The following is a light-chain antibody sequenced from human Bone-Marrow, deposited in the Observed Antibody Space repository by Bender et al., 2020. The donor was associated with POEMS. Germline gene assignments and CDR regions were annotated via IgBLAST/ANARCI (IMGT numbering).Light chain of an antibody. V-gene: IGLV2-14*01. CDR2: DVS. CDR3: SSYTSSSGVV. J-gene: IGLJ2*01. Sequence: QSALTQPRSVSGSPGQSVTISCTGTSNDIGGYNYVSWYQQHPGKAPKLMIYDVSNRPSGVSNRFSGSKSGNTASLTISGLQAEDEADYYCSSYTSSSGVVFGGGTKLTVL. CDR1: SNDIGGYNY.